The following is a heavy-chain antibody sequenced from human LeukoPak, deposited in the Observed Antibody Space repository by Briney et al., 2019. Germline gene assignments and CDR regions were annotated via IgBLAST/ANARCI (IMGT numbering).Heavy chain of an antibody. V-gene: IGHV4-59*12. CDR1: GGSISSYY. CDR3: ARDDSPFGELSTHFDY. CDR2: IYYSGST. J-gene: IGHJ4*02. Sequence: PSETLSLTCTVSGGSISSYYWSWVRQPPGKGLEWIGYIYYSGSTYYNPSLKSRVTISVDTSKNQFSLKLSSVTAADTAVYYCARDDSPFGELSTHFDYWGQGTLVTVSS. D-gene: IGHD3-10*01.